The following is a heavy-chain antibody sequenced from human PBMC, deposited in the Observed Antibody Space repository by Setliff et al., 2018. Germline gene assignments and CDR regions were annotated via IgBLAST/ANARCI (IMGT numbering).Heavy chain of an antibody. V-gene: IGHV3-7*01. CDR1: GFTFSSYA. J-gene: IGHJ4*02. Sequence: PGGSLRLSCAASGFTFSSYAMSWVRQAPGKGLEWVATIKKGGSEKYYVDSVKGRFTISRDNAKNSLYLQMNSLRAEDTAMYYCAKDWSSGYDLYFDHWGQGTLVTVSS. CDR2: IKKGGSEK. CDR3: AKDWSSGYDLYFDH. D-gene: IGHD5-12*01.